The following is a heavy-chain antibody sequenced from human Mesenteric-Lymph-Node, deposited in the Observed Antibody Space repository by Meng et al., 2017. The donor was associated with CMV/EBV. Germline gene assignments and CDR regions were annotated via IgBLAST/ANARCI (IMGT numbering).Heavy chain of an antibody. D-gene: IGHD3-10*01. CDR3: ANTPPGSQDY. J-gene: IGHJ4*02. CDR1: GFTFSSYA. CDR2: ISYDGSNK. Sequence: SCAASGFTFSSYAMHWVRQAPGKGLEWVAVISYDGSNKYYADSVKGRFTISRDNSKNTLYLQMNSLRAEDTAVYYCANTPPGSQDYWGQGTLVTVSS. V-gene: IGHV3-30-3*01.